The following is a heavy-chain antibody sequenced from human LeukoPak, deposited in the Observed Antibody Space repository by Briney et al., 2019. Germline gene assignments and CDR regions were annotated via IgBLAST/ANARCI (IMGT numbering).Heavy chain of an antibody. V-gene: IGHV3-23*01. CDR3: AKGNWRYFDY. D-gene: IGHD1-1*01. CDR1: GFTFSTYV. J-gene: IGHJ4*02. CDR2: ISGSGGST. Sequence: GGSLRLSCAASGFTFSTYVMSWVRLAPREGLEWVSAISGSGGSTYYADSVKGRFTISRDNSKNTLYLQMNSLGADDTAVYYCAKGNWRYFDYWGQGTLVTVSS.